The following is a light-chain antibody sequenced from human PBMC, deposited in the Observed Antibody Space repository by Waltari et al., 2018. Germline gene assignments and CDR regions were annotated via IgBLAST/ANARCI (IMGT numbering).Light chain of an antibody. V-gene: IGLV3-16*01. J-gene: IGLJ1*01. CDR1: ALPKKY. CDR2: KDS. CDR3: LSADSSGTYLYV. Sequence: SYELTQPPSVSVSLGQMARITCSGEALPKKYAYWYQQKPGQFPVLVIYKDSERPSGIPARFSGSSSGTIVTLTISGVQAEDEADYYCLSADSSGTYLYVFGTGTKVTVL.